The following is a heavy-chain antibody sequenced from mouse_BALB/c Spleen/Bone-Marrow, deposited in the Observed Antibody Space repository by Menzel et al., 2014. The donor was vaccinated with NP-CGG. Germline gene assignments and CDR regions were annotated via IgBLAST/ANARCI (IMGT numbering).Heavy chain of an antibody. Sequence: VKVVESGPGLVAPSQSLSITCTVSGFSLTSYGVHWVRQPPGKGLEWLGVIWAGGSTNYNSALMSRLSISKDNSKSQVYLKMNSLQTDDTAMYFCARDGVYGSHYYAMDYWGQGTLVTGSS. D-gene: IGHD1-1*02. CDR3: ARDGVYGSHYYAMDY. V-gene: IGHV2-9*02. CDR2: IWAGGST. CDR1: GFSLTSYG. J-gene: IGHJ4*01.